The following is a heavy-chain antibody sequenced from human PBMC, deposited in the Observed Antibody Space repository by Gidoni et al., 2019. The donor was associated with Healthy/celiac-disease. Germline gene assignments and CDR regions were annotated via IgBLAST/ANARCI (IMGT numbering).Heavy chain of an antibody. CDR3: ARVGSSGYYWYYFDY. CDR2: IWYDGRNK. V-gene: IGHV3-33*01. J-gene: IGHJ4*02. CDR1: GFTFSSYC. D-gene: IGHD3-22*01. Sequence: QVQLVESGVGAVQPGRSLRLSCAASGFTFSSYCMHWVRQAPGKGLEWVAVIWYDGRNKYYADYVKGRITISRDNSKSKLYLQISRVRAEDTDVYYCARVGSSGYYWYYFDYWGQGTLVTVSS.